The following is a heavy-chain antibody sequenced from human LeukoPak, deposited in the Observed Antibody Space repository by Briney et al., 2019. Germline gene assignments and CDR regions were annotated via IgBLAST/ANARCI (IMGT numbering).Heavy chain of an antibody. V-gene: IGHV4-34*01. CDR3: ARTHDYYDSSGYTFDY. Sequence: SETLSLTCAVYGGSFSGYYWSWIRQPPGKGLEWIGEINHSGSTNYNPSLKSRVTISVDTSKNQFSLKLSSVTAADTAVYYCARTHDYYDSSGYTFDYWGQGTLVTVSS. J-gene: IGHJ4*02. CDR2: INHSGST. D-gene: IGHD3-22*01. CDR1: GGSFSGYY.